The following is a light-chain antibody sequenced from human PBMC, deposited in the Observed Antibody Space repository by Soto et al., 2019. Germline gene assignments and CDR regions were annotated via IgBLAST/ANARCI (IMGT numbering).Light chain of an antibody. Sequence: ELVLTQSPGTLSLSSGERATLSCRAGHAVSSSYLAWYQQKPDQAPRLLIYSASSRATGIPTRFSGSGSRADSTLTSSRLEPEYSVVYYCQQYGYSFWTFGQGTKVEIK. CDR3: QQYGYSFWT. V-gene: IGKV3-20*01. J-gene: IGKJ1*01. CDR1: HAVSSSY. CDR2: SAS.